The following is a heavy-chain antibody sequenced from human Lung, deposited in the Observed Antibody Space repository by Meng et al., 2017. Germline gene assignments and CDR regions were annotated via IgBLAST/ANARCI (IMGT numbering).Heavy chain of an antibody. J-gene: IGHJ4*02. CDR3: ARGPTKMAHDFDY. V-gene: IGHV4-34*01. D-gene: IGHD5-24*01. CDR2: INHSGST. CDR1: GGSFSDHY. Sequence: QEPGGARLLKTSEILSLICVVSGGSFSDHYWSWIRTPPGKGLEWIGEINHSGSTNYTSSLESRATISVDTTQNNLSLKLSSVTAADSDVYYCARGPTKMAHDFDYWGQGTPVTVSS.